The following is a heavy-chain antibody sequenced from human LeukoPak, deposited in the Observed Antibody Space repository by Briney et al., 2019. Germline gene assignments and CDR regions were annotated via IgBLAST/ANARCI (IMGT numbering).Heavy chain of an antibody. J-gene: IGHJ4*02. CDR3: ARDWDDYYDSSGPKYYFDY. CDR2: IIPILGIA. D-gene: IGHD3-22*01. CDR1: GGNFSSYA. V-gene: IGHV1-69*04. Sequence: SVKVSCKASGGNFSSYAISWVRQAPGQGLEWMGRIIPILGIANYAQKFQGRVTITADKSTSTAYMELSSLRSEDTAVYYCARDWDDYYDSSGPKYYFDYWGQGTLVTVSS.